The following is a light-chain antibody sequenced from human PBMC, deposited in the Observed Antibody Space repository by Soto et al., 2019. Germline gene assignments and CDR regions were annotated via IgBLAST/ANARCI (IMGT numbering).Light chain of an antibody. CDR3: QQSYGTLVT. CDR2: AAS. Sequence: DIQMTQSPSSLSASVGDRVTITCRASQSISSYLNWYQQKPGKAPKLLIYAASSLQSVVPSRFSGIGSGKNFTLTISSLHPEDFATYYCQQSYGTLVTFGPGTKVDF. CDR1: QSISSY. J-gene: IGKJ3*01. V-gene: IGKV1-39*01.